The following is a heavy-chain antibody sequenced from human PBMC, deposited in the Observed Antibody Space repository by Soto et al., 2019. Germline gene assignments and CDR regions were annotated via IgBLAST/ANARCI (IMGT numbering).Heavy chain of an antibody. CDR2: IWYDGSNK. V-gene: IGHV3-33*01. J-gene: IGHJ4*02. D-gene: IGHD1-26*01. Sequence: GGPRRLSFAASEYTSSSNAMPGFRKAPGKGLEWVAVIWYDGSNKYYADSVKGRFTISRDDSKNTLFLQMNSLRVEDTAYYYCARDPYSGSFAYDFWGQGTLVTVSS. CDR3: ARDPYSGSFAYDF. CDR1: EYTSSSNA.